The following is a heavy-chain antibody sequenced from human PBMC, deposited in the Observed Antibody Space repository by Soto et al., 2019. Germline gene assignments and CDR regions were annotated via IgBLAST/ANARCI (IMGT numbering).Heavy chain of an antibody. CDR3: ARDGAYYGSGRIYYYYGMDV. CDR2: ISAYNGNT. J-gene: IGHJ6*02. V-gene: IGHV1-18*01. D-gene: IGHD3-10*01. Sequence: SVKVSCKAFCYTFTSYGISWVRQAPGQGLEWMGWISAYNGNTNYAQKLQGRVTMTTDTSTSTAYMELRSLRSDDTAVYYCARDGAYYGSGRIYYYYGMDVWGQGTTVTVSS. CDR1: CYTFTSYG.